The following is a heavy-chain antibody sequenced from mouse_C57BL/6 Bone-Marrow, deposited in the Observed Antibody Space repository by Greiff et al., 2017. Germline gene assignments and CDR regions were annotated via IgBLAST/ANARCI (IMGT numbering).Heavy chain of an antibody. J-gene: IGHJ2*01. CDR2: IWRGGST. CDR3: AKNAGTGYFDY. CDR1: GFSFTSYG. Sequence: VQVVESGPGLVQPSQSLSITCTVSGFSFTSYGVHWVRQSPGKGLEWMGVIWRGGSTDYNAAFMSRLSIPTAHSKSQVVFKMNSLQADDTAIYYCAKNAGTGYFDYWGKGTTLTVSS. V-gene: IGHV2-5*01. D-gene: IGHD4-1*01.